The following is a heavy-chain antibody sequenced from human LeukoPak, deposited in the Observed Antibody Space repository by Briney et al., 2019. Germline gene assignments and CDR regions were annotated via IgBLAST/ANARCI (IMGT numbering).Heavy chain of an antibody. Sequence: ASVKVSRKASGYTFSSNYLHWVRQAPGQGLEWMGLIDPSGGSTSYAQKFQGRVTMTRDTSTTTVYMDLTNLRSEDTAVYYCARGSSGSYYNYFDYWGQGTLVTVSS. J-gene: IGHJ4*02. CDR1: GYTFSSNY. D-gene: IGHD1-26*01. CDR3: ARGSSGSYYNYFDY. CDR2: IDPSGGST. V-gene: IGHV1-46*01.